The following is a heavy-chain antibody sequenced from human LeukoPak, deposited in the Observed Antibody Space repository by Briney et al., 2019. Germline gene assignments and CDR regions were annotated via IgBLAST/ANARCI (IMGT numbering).Heavy chain of an antibody. D-gene: IGHD2-15*01. V-gene: IGHV4-30-2*01. CDR3: ASVKYCSGGSCFSPEYFQH. J-gene: IGHJ1*01. CDR2: IYHSGST. CDR1: GGSISSGGYY. Sequence: SETLSLTCTVSGGSISSGGYYWSWIRQPPGKGLEWIGYIYHSGSTYYNPSLKSRVTISVDRSKNQFSLKLSSVTAADTAVYYCASVKYCSGGSCFSPEYFQHWGQGTLVTASS.